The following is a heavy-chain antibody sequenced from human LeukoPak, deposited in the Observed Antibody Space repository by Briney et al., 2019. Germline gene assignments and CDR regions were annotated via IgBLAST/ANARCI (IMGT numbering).Heavy chain of an antibody. V-gene: IGHV4-59*01. Sequence: SETLSLTCAVYGGSFSGYYWSWVRQPPGKGLEWIGYIYYSGSTNYNPSLKSRVTISVDTSKNQFSLKLSSVTAADTAVYYCARETSQKGAHYMDVWGKGTTVTISS. CDR3: ARETSQKGAHYMDV. D-gene: IGHD3-16*01. J-gene: IGHJ6*03. CDR2: IYYSGST. CDR1: GGSFSGYY.